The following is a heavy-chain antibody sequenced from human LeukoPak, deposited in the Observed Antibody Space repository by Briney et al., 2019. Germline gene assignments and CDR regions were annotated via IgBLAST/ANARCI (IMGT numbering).Heavy chain of an antibody. D-gene: IGHD3-22*01. V-gene: IGHV1-46*01. CDR2: INPSGGST. CDR1: GYTFTSYY. Sequence: GASVKVSCKASGYTFTSYYMHWVRQAPGQGLEWMGIINPSGGSTSYAQKFQGRVTMTRDTSTSTVYMELSSLRSEDTAVYYCARDVAYYYDSSGYSFDYWGQGTLVTVSS. CDR3: ARDVAYYYDSSGYSFDY. J-gene: IGHJ4*02.